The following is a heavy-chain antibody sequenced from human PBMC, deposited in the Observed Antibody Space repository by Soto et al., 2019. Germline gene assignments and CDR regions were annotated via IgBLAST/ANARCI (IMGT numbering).Heavy chain of an antibody. CDR3: ARGASMVRGVILDAFDI. D-gene: IGHD3-10*01. J-gene: IGHJ3*02. V-gene: IGHV1-3*01. CDR1: GYTFTSYA. CDR2: INAGNGNT. Sequence: QVQLVQSGAEVKKPGASLKDSCKASGYTFTSYAMHWVRQAPGQRLEWMGWINAGNGNTKYSQKFQGRVTITRDTSASTAYMELSSLRSEDTAVYYCARGASMVRGVILDAFDIWGQGTMVTVSS.